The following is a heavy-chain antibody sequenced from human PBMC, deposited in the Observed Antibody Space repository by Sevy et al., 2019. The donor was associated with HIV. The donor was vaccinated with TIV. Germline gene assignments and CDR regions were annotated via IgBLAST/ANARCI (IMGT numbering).Heavy chain of an antibody. Sequence: GGYLRLSCAASGLSFSSYWMSWVRQAPGKGLEWVANIKEDGSEKYYVDSVKGRFIISRDNAKNSLYLQMNSLRAEDTAVYCCARGGATTDYWGQGTLVTVSS. CDR3: ARGGATTDY. CDR1: GLSFSSYW. CDR2: IKEDGSEK. D-gene: IGHD1-26*01. J-gene: IGHJ4*02. V-gene: IGHV3-7*01.